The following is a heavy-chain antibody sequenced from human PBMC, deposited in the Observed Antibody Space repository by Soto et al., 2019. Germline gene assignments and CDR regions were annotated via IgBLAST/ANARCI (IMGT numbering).Heavy chain of an antibody. CDR2: MHASGGT. D-gene: IGHD2-15*01. V-gene: IGHV4-39*01. J-gene: IGHJ4*02. CDR1: GAPISSNDYF. Sequence: SVSGAPISSNDYFWAWIRQPPGRGLEFIASMHASGGTYHASSLKSRATMSLDTSKDQFSLKLQSVTAADTGTYYCAAIVVGATRHSDVDHWGQGTLVTVSS. CDR3: AAIVVGATRHSDVDH.